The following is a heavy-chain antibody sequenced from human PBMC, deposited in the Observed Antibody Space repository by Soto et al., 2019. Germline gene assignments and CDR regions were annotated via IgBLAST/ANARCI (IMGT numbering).Heavy chain of an antibody. V-gene: IGHV3-21*04. Sequence: PGGSLRLSWVASGFTFSHSPMNWARQAPGKGLAWVSCSSSSSSHIYYAISVKGRFTISRDNSKNMLYLQMNRLRAEYTAVYYCAKADPPRIVGASPRAFDYWGQETLVTVSS. D-gene: IGHD1-26*01. CDR2: SSSSSSHI. J-gene: IGHJ4*02. CDR1: GFTFSHSP. CDR3: AKADPPRIVGASPRAFDY.